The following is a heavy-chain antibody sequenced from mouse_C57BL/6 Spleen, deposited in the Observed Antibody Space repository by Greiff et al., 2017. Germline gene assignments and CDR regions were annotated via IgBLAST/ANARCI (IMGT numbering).Heavy chain of an antibody. J-gene: IGHJ3*01. CDR3: ARYYDYDEAWFAY. CDR2: IDPNSGGT. D-gene: IGHD2-4*01. Sequence: QVQLQQPGAELVKPGASVQLSCKASGYTFTSYWMHWVKQRPGRGLEWIGRIDPNSGGTKYNEKFKSKATLTVDKPSSTAYMHLSSLTSEDSAVYDCARYYDYDEAWFAYWGQGTLVTVSA. V-gene: IGHV1-72*01. CDR1: GYTFTSYW.